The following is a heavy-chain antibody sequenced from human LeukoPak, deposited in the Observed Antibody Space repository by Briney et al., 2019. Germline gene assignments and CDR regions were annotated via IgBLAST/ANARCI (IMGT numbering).Heavy chain of an antibody. CDR3: AKGSGPTWQGYFDY. CDR2: ISYDXSNE. J-gene: IGHJ4*02. D-gene: IGHD2-15*01. Sequence: PGRSLRLSCAASGXXFRXXGXXXXXXAXGXXLXXVXXISYDXSNEYYADSVKGRFTISRDNSKNTLYLQMNNLRVEDTAVYYCAKGSGPTWQGYFDYWGQGTLVTVSS. CDR1: GXXFRXXG. V-gene: IGHV3-30*18.